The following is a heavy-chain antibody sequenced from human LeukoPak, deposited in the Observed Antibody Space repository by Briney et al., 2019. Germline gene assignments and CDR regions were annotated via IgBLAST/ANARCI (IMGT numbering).Heavy chain of an antibody. D-gene: IGHD4-11*01. CDR2: IWYDGSNK. J-gene: IGHJ4*02. V-gene: IGHV3-33*01. CDR3: ARDHSDYVPRVIDY. Sequence: GRSLRLSCAASGFTFSSYGMRWVRQAPGKGLEWVAAIWYDGSNKYYADSVKGRFTISRDNSKNTLYLQMNSLRAEDTAVYYCARDHSDYVPRVIDYWGQGTLVTVSS. CDR1: GFTFSSYG.